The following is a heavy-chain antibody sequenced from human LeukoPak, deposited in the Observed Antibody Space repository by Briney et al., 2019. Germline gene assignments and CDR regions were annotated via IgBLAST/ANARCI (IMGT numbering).Heavy chain of an antibody. CDR1: GGSFSGYY. J-gene: IGHJ4*02. CDR3: ARSPIKRGQQLFSY. CDR2: INHSGST. V-gene: IGHV4-34*01. D-gene: IGHD6-13*01. Sequence: SETLSLTCAVYGGSFSGYYWSWIRQPPGKGLDWIGEINHSGSTNYNPSLKSRVTISVDTSKNQFSLKLSSVTAADTAVYYCARSPIKRGQQLFSYWGQGTLVTVSS.